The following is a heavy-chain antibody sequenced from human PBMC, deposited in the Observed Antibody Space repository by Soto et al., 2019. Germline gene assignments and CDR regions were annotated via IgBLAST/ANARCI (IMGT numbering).Heavy chain of an antibody. CDR3: ARIGYSSGCSSFAY. CDR1: GYTFTSYA. CDR2: INGGNRNT. V-gene: IGHV1-3*01. Sequence: QVQLVQSGAEVKKPGASVKVSCKASGYTFTSYAMHWVRQAPGQRLEWMGWINGGNRNTKYSQRFQGRVTITTDTSASTAYMELSSRGSEDTAVYYCARIGYSSGCSSFAYWGQGTLVTVSS. D-gene: IGHD6-19*01. J-gene: IGHJ4*02.